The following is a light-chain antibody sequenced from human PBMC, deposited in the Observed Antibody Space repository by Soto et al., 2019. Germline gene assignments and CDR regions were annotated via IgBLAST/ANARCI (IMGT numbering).Light chain of an antibody. J-gene: IGLJ2*01. V-gene: IGLV1-51*01. CDR1: NSNIETNY. CDR2: DDN. CDR3: GTWDRSLSAVV. Sequence: QAVVTQPPSVSAAPGQTVTISCSGSNSNIETNYVSWYQHLPGTAPKLLIYDDNKRPSGIPDRFSGSKSGTSATLGITGLQTGDEATYYCGTWDRSLSAVVFGGGTQLTVL.